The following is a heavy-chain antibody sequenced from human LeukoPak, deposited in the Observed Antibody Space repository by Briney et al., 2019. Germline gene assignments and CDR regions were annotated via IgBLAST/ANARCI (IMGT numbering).Heavy chain of an antibody. CDR1: GFTFSSYG. V-gene: IGHV3-30*18. J-gene: IGHJ4*02. Sequence: GGPLRLSCAASGFTFSSYGMHWVRQAPGKGLEWVAVISYDGSNKYYADSVKGRFTISRDNSKNTLYLQMNSLRAEDTAVYYCAKNGLTMIAHYWGQGTLVTVSS. CDR2: ISYDGSNK. D-gene: IGHD3-22*01. CDR3: AKNGLTMIAHY.